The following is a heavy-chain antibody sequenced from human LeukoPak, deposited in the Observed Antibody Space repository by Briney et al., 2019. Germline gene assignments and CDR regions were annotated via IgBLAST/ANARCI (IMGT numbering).Heavy chain of an antibody. CDR2: IYYSGST. J-gene: IGHJ6*02. CDR1: GGSISSGGYY. Sequence: SETLSLTCTVSGGSISSGGYYWSWLRQHPGKGLEWIGYIYYSGSTYYNPSLKSRVTISVDTSKNQFSLKLSSVTAADTAVYYCARIPAYYDFWSGHYGMDVWGQGTTVTVSS. V-gene: IGHV4-31*03. D-gene: IGHD3-3*01. CDR3: ARIPAYYDFWSGHYGMDV.